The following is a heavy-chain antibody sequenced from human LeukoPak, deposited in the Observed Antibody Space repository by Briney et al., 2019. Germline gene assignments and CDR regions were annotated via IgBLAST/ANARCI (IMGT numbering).Heavy chain of an antibody. CDR1: GFTFSSYA. Sequence: PGGSLRLSCAASGFTFSSYAMSWVRQAPGKGLEWVSAISGSGGSTYYADSVKGRFTISRDNSKNTLYLQMNSLRAEDTAVYYCARDSQWLSGASSYYGMDVWGQGTTVTVSS. CDR2: ISGSGGST. D-gene: IGHD3-22*01. CDR3: ARDSQWLSGASSYYGMDV. J-gene: IGHJ6*02. V-gene: IGHV3-23*01.